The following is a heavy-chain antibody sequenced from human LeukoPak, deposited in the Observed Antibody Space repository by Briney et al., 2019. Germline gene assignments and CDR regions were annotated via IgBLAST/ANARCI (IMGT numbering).Heavy chain of an antibody. Sequence: PGGSLRLSCAASGFTVSSNYMSWVRQAPGKGLEWVSVIYSGGSTYYADSVKGRFTISRDNSKNTLYLQMNSLRAEDTAVYYCARGATVTTSYVDYWGQGTLVTVSS. D-gene: IGHD4-17*01. CDR2: IYSGGST. V-gene: IGHV3-66*01. CDR3: ARGATVTTSYVDY. J-gene: IGHJ4*02. CDR1: GFTVSSNY.